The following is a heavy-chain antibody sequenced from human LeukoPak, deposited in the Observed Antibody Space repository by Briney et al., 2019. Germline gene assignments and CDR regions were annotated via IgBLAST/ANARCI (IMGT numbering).Heavy chain of an antibody. J-gene: IGHJ4*02. V-gene: IGHV3-74*01. Sequence: GGSLRLSCAASGFTFSSYHINWVRQAPGKGLEWVSRIDSDGSRISHGDFVRGRFTISRDNAKNTLYLQMNSLRAEDTAVYYCAGGRDRSSLYFDSWGQGTLVTVSS. CDR2: IDSDGSRI. D-gene: IGHD5-24*01. CDR3: AGGRDRSSLYFDS. CDR1: GFTFSSYH.